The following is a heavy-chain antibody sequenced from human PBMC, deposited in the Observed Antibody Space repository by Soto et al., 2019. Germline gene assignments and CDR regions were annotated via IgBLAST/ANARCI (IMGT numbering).Heavy chain of an antibody. J-gene: IGHJ4*02. V-gene: IGHV4-59*01. CDR2: IYYSGST. D-gene: IGHD1-26*01. CDR3: AQSWGGECELLPTGD. Sequence: SETLSLTCTVSGGSISSYYWSWIRQPPGKGLEWIGYIYYSGSTNYNPSLKSRVTISVDTSKNQFSLKLSSVTAADTAVYYCAQSWGGECELLPTGDWGQGTLVTVSS. CDR1: GGSISSYY.